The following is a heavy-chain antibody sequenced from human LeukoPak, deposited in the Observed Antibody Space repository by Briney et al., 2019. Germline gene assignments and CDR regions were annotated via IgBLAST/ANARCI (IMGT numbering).Heavy chain of an antibody. V-gene: IGHV4-4*02. CDR2: IYHSGST. J-gene: IGHJ3*02. Sequence: SETLSLTCAVSGGSISSSNWWSWVRQPPGKGLEWIGEIYHSGSTNYNPSLKSQVTISVDKSKNQFSLKLSSVTAADTAVYFCARGPYSYDSSGAFDIWGQGTMVTVSS. CDR1: GGSISSSNW. CDR3: ARGPYSYDSSGAFDI. D-gene: IGHD3-22*01.